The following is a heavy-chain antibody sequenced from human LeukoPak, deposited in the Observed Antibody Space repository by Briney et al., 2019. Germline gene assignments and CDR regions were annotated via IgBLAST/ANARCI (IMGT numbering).Heavy chain of an antibody. J-gene: IGHJ4*02. CDR1: GGSISRYY. V-gene: IGHV4-59*01. CDR2: IYYSGST. CDR3: AREEVPARIDY. D-gene: IGHD2-2*01. Sequence: PSETLSLTCTVSGGSISRYYWSWIRQPTGKGLKWIGYIYYSGSTNYIPSLNTRPTISVDTSKNQFSLKLRSVTAADTAVYYCAREEVPARIDYWGQGTLVTVSS.